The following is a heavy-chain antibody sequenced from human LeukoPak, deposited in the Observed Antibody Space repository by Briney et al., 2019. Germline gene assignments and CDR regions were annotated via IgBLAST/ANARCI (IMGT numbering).Heavy chain of an antibody. Sequence: GGSLRLSCAASGFTFSSYGMHWVRQAPGKGLEWVAFIRYDGNNKYYADSVKGRFTISRDNSKNTLYLQMNSLRAEDTAVYYCARSRYLSFDPWGQGTLVTVSS. D-gene: IGHD1-1*01. CDR2: IRYDGNNK. V-gene: IGHV3-30*02. J-gene: IGHJ5*02. CDR1: GFTFSSYG. CDR3: ARSRYLSFDP.